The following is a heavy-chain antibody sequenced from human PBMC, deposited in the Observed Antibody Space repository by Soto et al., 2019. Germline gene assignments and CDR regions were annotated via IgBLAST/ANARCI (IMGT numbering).Heavy chain of an antibody. Sequence: EVQLVESGGGLVKPGGSLRLSCAASGFTFSNAWMNWVRQAPGKGLEWVGRIKSKTDGGTTDYAAPVKGRFTISRDDSKNTRNLQMNSLKTEDTSVYYCTTGPVRYCSSCGSHWGQGTLVTVSS. V-gene: IGHV3-15*07. D-gene: IGHD3-16*02. CDR3: TTGPVRYCSSCGSH. J-gene: IGHJ4*02. CDR2: IKSKTDGGTT. CDR1: GFTFSNAW.